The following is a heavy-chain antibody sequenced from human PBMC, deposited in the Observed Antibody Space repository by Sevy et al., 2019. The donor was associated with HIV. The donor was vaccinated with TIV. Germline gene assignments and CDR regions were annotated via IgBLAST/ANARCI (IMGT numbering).Heavy chain of an antibody. CDR3: AKDPDDTYDYGEHSDY. V-gene: IGHV3-23*01. D-gene: IGHD4-17*01. CDR1: GFTLSRTG. J-gene: IGHJ4*02. CDR2: ISGSGFST. Sequence: RAGGSLRLSCAASGFTLSRTGMIWVRQAPGKGLEWVSGISGSGFSTNYADSVKGRFTISRDNSKNTLYLQMNSLRGEDTAVYYCAKDPDDTYDYGEHSDYWGQGTLVTVSS.